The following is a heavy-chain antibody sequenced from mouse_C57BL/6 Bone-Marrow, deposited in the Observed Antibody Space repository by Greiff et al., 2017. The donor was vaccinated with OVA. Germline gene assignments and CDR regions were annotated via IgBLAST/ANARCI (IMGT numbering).Heavy chain of an antibody. CDR2: IYPGDGDT. CDR3: ARHEDGYYASYFDY. J-gene: IGHJ2*01. CDR1: GYAFSSSW. Sequence: VQGVESGPELVKPGASVKISCKASGYAFSSSWMNWVKQRPGKGLEWIGRIYPGDGDTNYNGKFKGKATLTADKSSSTAYMQLSSLKSEDSAVYFCARHEDGYYASYFDYWGQGTTLTVSS. V-gene: IGHV1-82*01. D-gene: IGHD2-3*01.